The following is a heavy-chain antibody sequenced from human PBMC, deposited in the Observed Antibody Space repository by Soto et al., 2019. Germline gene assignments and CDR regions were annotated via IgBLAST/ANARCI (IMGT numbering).Heavy chain of an antibody. D-gene: IGHD3-9*01. CDR3: ASGTVLRYFDWLLPIDY. J-gene: IGHJ4*02. Sequence: SETLSLTCTVSGGSVSSGSYYWSWIRQPPGKGLEWIGYIYYSGSTNYNPSLKSRVTISVDTSKNQFSLKLSSVTAADTAVYYCASGTVLRYFDWLLPIDYWGQGTLVTVSS. V-gene: IGHV4-61*01. CDR1: GGSVSSGSYY. CDR2: IYYSGST.